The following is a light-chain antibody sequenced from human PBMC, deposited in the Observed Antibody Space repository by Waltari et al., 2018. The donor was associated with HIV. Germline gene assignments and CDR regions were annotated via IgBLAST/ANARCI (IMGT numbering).Light chain of an antibody. J-gene: IGKJ2*01. CDR2: AAS. V-gene: IGKV1-39*01. CDR1: QSIDTY. Sequence: DIQMTQSPSSLSASLGDRVTITCRASQSIDTYLNWYQQRPGEAPKLLIYAASNLQSGVPSRFSGRGSGTDFTLTISSLQPEDFATYFCQQSYSSLSTLGQGTKL. CDR3: QQSYSSLST.